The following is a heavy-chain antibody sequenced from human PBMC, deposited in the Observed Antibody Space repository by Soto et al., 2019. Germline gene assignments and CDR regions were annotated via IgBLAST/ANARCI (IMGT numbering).Heavy chain of an antibody. D-gene: IGHD2-15*01. CDR1: GGTFSSYA. CDR3: ASDDLGYCSGGSCYSPEG. J-gene: IGHJ4*02. Sequence: QVQLVQSGAEVKKPGSSVKVSCKASGGTFSSYAISWVRQAPGQGLEWMGGIIPIFGTANYAQKFQGRVTITADESKSTAYMELSSLRSEDTAVYYCASDDLGYCSGGSCYSPEGWGQGTLVTVSS. V-gene: IGHV1-69*01. CDR2: IIPIFGTA.